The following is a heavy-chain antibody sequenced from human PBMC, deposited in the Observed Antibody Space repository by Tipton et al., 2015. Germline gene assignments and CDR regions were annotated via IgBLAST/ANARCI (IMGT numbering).Heavy chain of an antibody. CDR1: GFTISNYG. CDR3: ARTDYSDDWYFDL. Sequence: LRLSCAASGFTISNYGMHWIRQHPGKGLEWIGYMYYSGNTYYNPSLKSRVTISVDTSKNQFSLKVDSVTAADTAVYYCARTDYSDDWYFDLWGRGTLVTVSA. J-gene: IGHJ2*01. D-gene: IGHD4-11*01. CDR2: MYYSGNT. V-gene: IGHV4-59*01.